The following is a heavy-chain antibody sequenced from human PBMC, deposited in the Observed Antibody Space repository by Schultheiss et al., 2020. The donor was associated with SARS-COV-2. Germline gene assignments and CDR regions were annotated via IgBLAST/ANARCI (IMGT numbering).Heavy chain of an antibody. D-gene: IGHD2-15*01. CDR1: GGSISSGGYY. CDR2: IYHSGGT. J-gene: IGHJ1*01. V-gene: IGHV4-61*08. Sequence: SETLSLTCTVSGGSISSGGYYWSWIRQSPGRGLEWIGYIYHSGGTRYHPSLKSRVTISADTSKNQFSLKLRSVTATDTAVYYCASTSDIVVAVATTWGQGTLVTVSS. CDR3: ASTSDIVVAVATT.